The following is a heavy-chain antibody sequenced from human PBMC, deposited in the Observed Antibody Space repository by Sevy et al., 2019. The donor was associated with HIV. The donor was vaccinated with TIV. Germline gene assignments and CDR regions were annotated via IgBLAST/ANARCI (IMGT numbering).Heavy chain of an antibody. CDR2: VYHTGST. D-gene: IGHD5-12*01. CDR3: ARAPPVRSGDDSLNWFDP. Sequence: SETLSLTCTVSGGSISVYYWSWIREPPGKELEYIGYVYHTGSTNYNPSLKSRVTISVDTSNNQFSLKLTSVTAADTAVYYCARAPPVRSGDDSLNWFDPWGQGTLVTVSS. CDR1: GGSISVYY. J-gene: IGHJ5*02. V-gene: IGHV4-59*01.